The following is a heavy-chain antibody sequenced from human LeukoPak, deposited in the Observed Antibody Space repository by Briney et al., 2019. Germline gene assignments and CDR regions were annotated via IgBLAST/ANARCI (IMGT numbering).Heavy chain of an antibody. V-gene: IGHV3-7*01. D-gene: IGHD1-14*01. CDR3: TRDRSRAEDD. CDR2: INEGGSDK. CDR1: GFTFSGHW. Sequence: GGSLRLTCAASGFTFSGHWMSWVRQAPGKGLEWVANINEGGSDKYYVDSVKGRFTISRDNANNLLYLQINSLRREHTAVYYCTRDRSRAEDDWGEGTLVTVSS. J-gene: IGHJ4*02.